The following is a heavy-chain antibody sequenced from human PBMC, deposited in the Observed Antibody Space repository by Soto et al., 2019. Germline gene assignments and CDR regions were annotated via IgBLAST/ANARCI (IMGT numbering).Heavy chain of an antibody. J-gene: IGHJ1*01. D-gene: IGHD2-15*01. CDR3: ARDQCSGGSCYVPEYFQH. V-gene: IGHV3-30*03. CDR2: ISYDGSST. CDR1: GFTFSSYG. Sequence: GGSLRLSCAASGFTFSSYGMHWVRQAPGKGLEWVAAISYDGSSTNYADSVKGRFTISRDNAKNTLYLQMNSLRAEDTAVYYCARDQCSGGSCYVPEYFQHWGQGTLVTVSS.